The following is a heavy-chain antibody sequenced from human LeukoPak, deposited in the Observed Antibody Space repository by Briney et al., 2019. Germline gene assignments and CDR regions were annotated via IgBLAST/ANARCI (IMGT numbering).Heavy chain of an antibody. CDR3: ARGGDYPFDY. D-gene: IGHD4-17*01. CDR1: GFTFSSYW. V-gene: IGHV3-74*01. CDR2: SNSDGSST. Sequence: GGSLRLSCAASGFTFSSYWMHWVRQAPGKGLVWVSRSNSDGSSTNYADSVKGRFTISRDNAKNTLYLQMNSLRAEDTAVYYCARGGDYPFDYWGQGTLVTVSS. J-gene: IGHJ4*02.